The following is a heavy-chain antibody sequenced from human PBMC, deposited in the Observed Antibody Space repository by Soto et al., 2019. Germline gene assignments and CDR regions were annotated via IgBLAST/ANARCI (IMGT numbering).Heavy chain of an antibody. CDR1: GVSISSTNYY. J-gene: IGHJ4*02. D-gene: IGHD3-10*01. CDR2: MYYSGDT. CDR3: ARAQSGFFGSGSYYNGLFDF. Sequence: PSETLSLTCTVSGVSISSTNYYWGWIRQPPEKGLEWIGNMYYSGDTYYKPSLKSRITISVDTSKNQFSLRLSSVTAAGTAVYYCARAQSGFFGSGSYYNGLFDFWGQGTLVTVSS. V-gene: IGHV4-39*01.